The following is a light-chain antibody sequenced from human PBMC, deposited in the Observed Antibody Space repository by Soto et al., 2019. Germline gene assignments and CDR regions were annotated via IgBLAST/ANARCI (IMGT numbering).Light chain of an antibody. CDR3: SSYTSRSTDV. J-gene: IGLJ1*01. CDR2: EVS. CDR1: STDVGGYNY. Sequence: QSALTQPASVSGSPGQSITISCTGTSTDVGGYNYVSWYQQHPGKAPKLMIYEVSNRPSGVSHRFSGSQSGNTASLTISGLQAEDEADYYCSSYTSRSTDVFGTGTKLTVL. V-gene: IGLV2-14*01.